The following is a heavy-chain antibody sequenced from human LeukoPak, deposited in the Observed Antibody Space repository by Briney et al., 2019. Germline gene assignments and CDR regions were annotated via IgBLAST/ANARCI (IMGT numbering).Heavy chain of an antibody. V-gene: IGHV4-28*01. CDR3: ARTLRGSYYYYGMDV. D-gene: IGHD2-15*01. J-gene: IGHJ6*02. CDR1: GYSISSSNW. CDR2: IHNSGST. Sequence: SETLSLTCAVSGYSISSSNWWGWIRQPPGEGLEWIGSIHNSGSTYYNSSLKSRVTMSVDTSKSHFSLKLSSVTAADTAVYYCARTLRGSYYYYGMDVWGQGTTVTVSS.